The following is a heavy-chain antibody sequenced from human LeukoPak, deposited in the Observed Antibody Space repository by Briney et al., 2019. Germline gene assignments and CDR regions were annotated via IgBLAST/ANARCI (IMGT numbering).Heavy chain of an antibody. CDR1: GGSFSGYY. J-gene: IGHJ4*02. D-gene: IGHD4-23*01. CDR2: INHSGST. CDR3: ARVSRGNSVGGDY. V-gene: IGHV4-34*01. Sequence: SETLSLTCAVYGGSFSGYYWSWIRQPPGKGLEWIGEINHSGSTNYNPALKSRVTISVDTSKNQFSLKLSSVTAADTAMYYCARVSRGNSVGGDYWGQGTLVTVSS.